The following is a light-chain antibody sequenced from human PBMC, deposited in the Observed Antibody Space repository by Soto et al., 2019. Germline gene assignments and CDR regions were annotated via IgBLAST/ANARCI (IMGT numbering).Light chain of an antibody. V-gene: IGLV2-23*02. J-gene: IGLJ1*01. CDR2: EVN. Sequence: QSVLTQPASVSGSPGQSITISCAGTSSDVGSYNLVSWYQQHPGKAPRLIIFEVNKRPSGVSNRFSGSKSGNTASLTISGLQAEDEAGYYCSSYAGNNNYVFGTGTKVTVL. CDR3: SSYAGNNNYV. CDR1: SSDVGSYNL.